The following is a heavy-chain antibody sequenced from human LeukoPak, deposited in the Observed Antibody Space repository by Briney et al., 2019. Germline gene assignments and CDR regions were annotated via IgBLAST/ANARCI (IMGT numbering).Heavy chain of an antibody. D-gene: IGHD6-19*01. CDR3: ARDDRSIAVAGPFDY. Sequence: SGTLSLTCTVSGGSISSSSYYWGWIRQPPGKGLEWIGSIYYSGSTYYNPSLKSRVTISVDTSKNQFSLKLSSVTAADTAVFYCARDDRSIAVAGPFDYWGQGTLVTVSS. CDR2: IYYSGST. V-gene: IGHV4-39*07. CDR1: GGSISSSSYY. J-gene: IGHJ4*02.